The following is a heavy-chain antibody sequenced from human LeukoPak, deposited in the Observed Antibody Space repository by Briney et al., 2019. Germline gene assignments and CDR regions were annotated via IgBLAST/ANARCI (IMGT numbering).Heavy chain of an antibody. CDR3: ARGVAGSGSTPNY. J-gene: IGHJ4*02. D-gene: IGHD1-26*01. V-gene: IGHV4-61*01. Sequence: SETLSLTCTVSGGSISSSSYYWMWIRQPPGKGLEWIGYLYYSGDTKYSPSLKSRVTISEDTSKNQASLKLRSVTAADTAVYYCARGVAGSGSTPNYWGQGTLVTVSS. CDR2: LYYSGDT. CDR1: GGSISSSSYY.